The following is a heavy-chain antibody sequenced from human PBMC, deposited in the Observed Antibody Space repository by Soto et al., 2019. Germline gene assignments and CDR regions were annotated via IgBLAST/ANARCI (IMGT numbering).Heavy chain of an antibody. CDR2: IYYSGST. D-gene: IGHD5-12*01. V-gene: IGHV4-59*01. CDR3: ARVSRPLYSGYPYYFDY. J-gene: IGHJ4*02. Sequence: SETLSLTCTVSGGSISSYYWSWIRQPPGKGLEWIGYIYYSGSTNYNPSLKSRVTISVDTSKNQFSLKLSSVTAADTAVYYCARVSRPLYSGYPYYFDYWGQGTLVTVSS. CDR1: GGSISSYY.